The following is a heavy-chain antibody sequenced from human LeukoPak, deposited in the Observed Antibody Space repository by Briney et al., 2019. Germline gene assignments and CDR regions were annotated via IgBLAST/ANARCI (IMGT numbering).Heavy chain of an antibody. Sequence: SETLSLTCTVSGGSISSYYWSWIRQPPGRGLEWIGYIYYSGSTNYNPSFKSRVTISVDTSKNQFSLKLSSVTAADTAVYYCARYISGTSQVFDYWGQGTLVTVSS. J-gene: IGHJ4*02. CDR2: IYYSGST. CDR1: GGSISSYY. CDR3: ARYISGTSQVFDY. V-gene: IGHV4-59*01. D-gene: IGHD1-20*01.